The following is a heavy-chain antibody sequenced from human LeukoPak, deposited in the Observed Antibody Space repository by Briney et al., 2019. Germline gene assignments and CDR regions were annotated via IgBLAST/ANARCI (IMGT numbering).Heavy chain of an antibody. CDR1: GGSISSSSYY. J-gene: IGHJ4*02. Sequence: SETLSLTCSVSGGSISSSSYYWGWIRQPPGKGLEWIGSIYYSGSTYYNPSLKSRVTISVDTSKNQFSLKLRSVTAADTAVYYCARHDAVTTSKLFDYWGQGTLVTVSS. CDR3: ARHDAVTTSKLFDY. D-gene: IGHD4-17*01. CDR2: IYYSGST. V-gene: IGHV4-39*01.